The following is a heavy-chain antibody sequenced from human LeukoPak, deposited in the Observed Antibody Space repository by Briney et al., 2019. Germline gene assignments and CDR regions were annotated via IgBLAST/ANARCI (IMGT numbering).Heavy chain of an antibody. J-gene: IGHJ4*02. CDR1: GGSISTSSRF. Sequence: PSETLSLTCTVSGGSISTSSRFWGWIRQPPGKGLEWIGSIYYSGNRYYNPSFKSRVTISVDTSKSQFSPRLTSVTAADTAVYFCARLTATMLDYWGQGTLVTVSS. D-gene: IGHD2-21*02. V-gene: IGHV4-39*01. CDR3: ARLTATMLDY. CDR2: IYYSGNR.